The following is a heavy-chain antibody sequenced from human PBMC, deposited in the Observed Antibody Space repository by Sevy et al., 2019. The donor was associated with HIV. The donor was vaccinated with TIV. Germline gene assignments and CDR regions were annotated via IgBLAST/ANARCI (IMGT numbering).Heavy chain of an antibody. CDR2: ISSSSSYI. V-gene: IGHV3-21*01. D-gene: IGHD2-15*01. Sequence: GGSLRLSCAASGFTFSSYNMNWVRQAPGKGLEWVSSISSSSSYIYYADSVKGRFTISRDNAKDSLYLQMNTLRAEDTAVSYCARGVAYCSGGSCFAGYYYGMDVWGQGTTVTVSS. CDR1: GFTFSSYN. CDR3: ARGVAYCSGGSCFAGYYYGMDV. J-gene: IGHJ6*02.